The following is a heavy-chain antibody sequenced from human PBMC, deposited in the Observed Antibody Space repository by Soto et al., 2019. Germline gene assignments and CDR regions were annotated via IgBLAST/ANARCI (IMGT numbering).Heavy chain of an antibody. CDR3: ARDSTSWYYWFDP. CDR2: LSGSGSNT. CDR1: GFTFSNYA. D-gene: IGHD2-2*01. V-gene: IGHV3-23*01. Sequence: TGGSLRRSCAASGFTFSNYAMSWVRQAPGKGLEWVSSLSGSGSNTYYVDSVKGRFTISRDNSKNTLYLQMNSLRAEDTAVYYCARDSTSWYYWFDPWGQGTLVTVSS. J-gene: IGHJ5*02.